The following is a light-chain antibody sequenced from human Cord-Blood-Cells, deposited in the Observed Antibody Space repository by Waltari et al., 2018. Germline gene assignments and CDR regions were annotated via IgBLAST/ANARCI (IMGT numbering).Light chain of an antibody. J-gene: IGKJ1*01. CDR3: QQYNNWPPGRT. CDR1: QSGSSN. CDR2: GAS. V-gene: IGKV3-15*01. Sequence: IVVPRSPATLSAPPGDRATLACRASQSGSSNLAWYQQKPRQAPRPLIYGASTRATGIPARFSGSGSGTEFTLTISSLQSEDFAVYYWQQYNNWPPGRTFGQGTKVEIK.